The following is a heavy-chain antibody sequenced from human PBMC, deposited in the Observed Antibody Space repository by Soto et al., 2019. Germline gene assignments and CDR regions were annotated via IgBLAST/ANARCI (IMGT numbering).Heavy chain of an antibody. Sequence: QPGGSLRLSCAASGFTFSSYWMSWVRQAPGKGLEWVANIKQDGSEKYYVDSVKGRFTISRDNAKNSLYLQMNSLRAEDTAVYYCARDWAIFGVVTPVMDVWGQGTTVTVSS. V-gene: IGHV3-7*01. CDR3: ARDWAIFGVVTPVMDV. CDR2: IKQDGSEK. D-gene: IGHD3-3*01. J-gene: IGHJ6*02. CDR1: GFTFSSYW.